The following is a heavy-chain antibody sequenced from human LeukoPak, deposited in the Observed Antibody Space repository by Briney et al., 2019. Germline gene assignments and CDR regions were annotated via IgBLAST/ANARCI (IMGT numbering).Heavy chain of an antibody. CDR2: INEGGSST. J-gene: IGHJ4*02. D-gene: IGHD3-16*01. CDR1: GFSFSVFW. Sequence: GGSLRLSCAASGFSFSVFWMTWGRQAPGKRPEWVANINEGGSSTYYVDSVGGRFTLSRDNGKNLLFLEMNSLRADDTAVYFCVQGGHFDFWGQGASVTVSS. V-gene: IGHV3-7*01. CDR3: VQGGHFDF.